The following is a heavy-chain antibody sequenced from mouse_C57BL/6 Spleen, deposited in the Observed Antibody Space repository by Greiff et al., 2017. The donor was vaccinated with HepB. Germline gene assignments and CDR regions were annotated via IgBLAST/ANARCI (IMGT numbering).Heavy chain of an antibody. CDR1: GYAFSSSW. CDR2: IYPGDGDT. J-gene: IGHJ2*01. CDR3: ARAPYYYGSSPWYFDY. Sequence: VQLQQSGPELVKPGASVKISCKASGYAFSSSWMNWVKQRPGKGLEWIGRIYPGDGDTNYNGKFKGKATLTADKSSSTAYMQLSSLTSEDSAVYFCARAPYYYGSSPWYFDYWGQGTTLTVSS. D-gene: IGHD1-1*01. V-gene: IGHV1-82*01.